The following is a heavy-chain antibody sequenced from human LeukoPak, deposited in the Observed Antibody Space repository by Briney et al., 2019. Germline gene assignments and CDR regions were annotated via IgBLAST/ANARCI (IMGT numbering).Heavy chain of an antibody. J-gene: IGHJ4*02. CDR3: ARLERKQWYFDY. V-gene: IGHV4-39*01. CDR1: GGSISSSSYY. Sequence: PSETLSLTCTVSGGSISSSSYYWGWIRQPPGKGLEWIGSIYYSGSTYYNPSLKSRVTISVDTSKNQFSLKLSSVTAADTAVYYCARLERKQWYFDYWGQGTLVTVSS. CDR2: IYYSGST. D-gene: IGHD6-19*01.